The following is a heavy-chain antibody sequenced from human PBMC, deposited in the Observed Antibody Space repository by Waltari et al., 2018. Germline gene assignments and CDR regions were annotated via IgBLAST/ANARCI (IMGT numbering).Heavy chain of an antibody. J-gene: IGHJ4*02. V-gene: IGHV1-2*06. CDR1: GYTFTGYY. CDR3: ARDLEGYYGSGSPGDY. Sequence: QVQLVQSGAEVKKPGASVKVSCKASGYTFTGYYMHWVRQAPGQGLEWMGRITPNSGGKNYAQKFQGRGTMTRDTSISTAYMELSRLRSDDTAVYYCARDLEGYYGSGSPGDYWGQGTLVTVSS. CDR2: ITPNSGGK. D-gene: IGHD3-10*01.